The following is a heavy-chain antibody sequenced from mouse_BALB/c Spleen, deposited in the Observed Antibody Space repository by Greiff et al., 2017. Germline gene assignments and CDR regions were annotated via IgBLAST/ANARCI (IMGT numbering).Heavy chain of an antibody. J-gene: IGHJ2*01. D-gene: IGHD2-3*01. Sequence: EVKVEESGGGLVQPGGSMKLSCVAFGFTFSNYWMNWVRQSPEKGLEWVAEIRLKSNNYATHYAESVKGRFTISRDDSKSSVYLQMNNLRAEDTGIYYCTRMDGYYYWGQGTTLTVSS. CDR3: TRMDGYYY. CDR2: IRLKSNNYAT. CDR1: GFTFSNYW. V-gene: IGHV6-6*02.